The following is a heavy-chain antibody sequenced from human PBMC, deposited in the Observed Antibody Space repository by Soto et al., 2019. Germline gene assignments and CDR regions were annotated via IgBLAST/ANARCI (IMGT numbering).Heavy chain of an antibody. J-gene: IGHJ4*02. CDR3: ARDRIYDSSGYLDY. Sequence: SETLSLTCTVSGGSISSYYWSWIRQPPGKGLEWIGYIYYSGSTNYNPSLKSRVTISVDTSKNQFSLKLSSVTAADTAVYYCARDRIYDSSGYLDYWGQGTLVTVS. CDR1: GGSISSYY. D-gene: IGHD3-22*01. CDR2: IYYSGST. V-gene: IGHV4-59*01.